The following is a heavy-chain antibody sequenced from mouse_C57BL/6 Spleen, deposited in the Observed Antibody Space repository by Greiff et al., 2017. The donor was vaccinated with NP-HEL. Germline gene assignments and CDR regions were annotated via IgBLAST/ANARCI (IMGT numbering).Heavy chain of an antibody. V-gene: IGHV1-15*01. CDR2: IDPETGGT. CDR1: GYTFTDYE. J-gene: IGHJ1*03. CDR3: TRAGGQFPYWYFDV. Sequence: QVQLQQSGAELVRPGASVTLSCKASGYTFTDYEMHWVKQTPVHGLEWIGAIDPETGGTAYNQKFKGKAILTANKSSSTAYMELRSPTSEDSAVYYCTRAGGQFPYWYFDVWGTGTTVTVSS.